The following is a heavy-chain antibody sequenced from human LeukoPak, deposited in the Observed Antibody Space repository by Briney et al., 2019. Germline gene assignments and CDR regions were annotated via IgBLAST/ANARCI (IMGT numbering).Heavy chain of an antibody. Sequence: PGGSLRLSCAASGFTVSSNYMSWVRQAPGKGLEWVLVIYSGGSTYYADSVKGRFTISRDNSKNTLYLQMNSLRAEDTAVYYCARLYGDYGTYYYYYGMDVWGQGTTVTVSS. J-gene: IGHJ6*02. D-gene: IGHD4-17*01. CDR2: IYSGGST. V-gene: IGHV3-66*02. CDR3: ARLYGDYGTYYYYYGMDV. CDR1: GFTVSSNY.